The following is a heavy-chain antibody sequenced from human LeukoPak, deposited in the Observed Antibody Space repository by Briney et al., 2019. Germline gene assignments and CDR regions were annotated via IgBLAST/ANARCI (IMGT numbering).Heavy chain of an antibody. V-gene: IGHV4-30-2*01. D-gene: IGHD3-10*01. Sequence: SQTLSLTCAVSGGSISSGGYSWSWIRQPPGKGLEWIGYIYHSGSTYYNPSLKSRVTISVGRSKNQFSLKLSSVTAADTAVYYCASTPMARDAFDIWGQGTMVTVSS. CDR2: IYHSGST. CDR1: GGSISSGGYS. CDR3: ASTPMARDAFDI. J-gene: IGHJ3*02.